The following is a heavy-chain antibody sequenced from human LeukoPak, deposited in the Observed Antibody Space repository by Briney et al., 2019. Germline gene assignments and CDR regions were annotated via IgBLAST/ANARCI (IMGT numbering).Heavy chain of an antibody. CDR3: ATGGPTASSGYDY. J-gene: IGHJ4*02. CDR2: IIPIFGTP. Sequence: VASVKVSCKASGGTLSRNAISWVRQAPGQGLQWMGGIIPIFGTPGYAQQFQGRVTITADESTSTAYMDLSSLRSEDTAVYYCATGGPTASSGYDYWGQGTLVTVAS. CDR1: GGTLSRNA. D-gene: IGHD3-22*01. V-gene: IGHV1-69*13.